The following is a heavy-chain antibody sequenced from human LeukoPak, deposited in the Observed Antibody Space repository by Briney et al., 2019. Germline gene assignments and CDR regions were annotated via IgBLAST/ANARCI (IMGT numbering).Heavy chain of an antibody. CDR2: IYNGVNT. CDR1: GASVSSASY. Sequence: PSETLSLTCTVSGASVSSASYWTWIRQPPGKGVEWIAHIYNGVNTNYNPSLKSRVTISVDTSENQFSLRLNSVTAADTAVYYCARSRAFNSGAFDPWGQGSLVIVSS. V-gene: IGHV4-61*01. CDR3: ARSRAFNSGAFDP. J-gene: IGHJ5*02. D-gene: IGHD1-26*01.